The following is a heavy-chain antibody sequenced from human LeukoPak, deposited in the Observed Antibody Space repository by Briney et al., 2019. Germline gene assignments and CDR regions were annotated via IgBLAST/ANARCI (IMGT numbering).Heavy chain of an antibody. CDR3: ARDYHPLAVAGRGYFAD. Sequence: ASVKVSCKASRYTFTSYAMHWVRQAPGQRLEWMGWINAGNGNTKYSQEFQGRVTITRDTSASTAYMELSSLRSEDMAVYYCARDYHPLAVAGRGYFADWGQGTLVTVSS. CDR2: INAGNGNT. J-gene: IGHJ4*02. CDR1: RYTFTSYA. D-gene: IGHD6-19*01. V-gene: IGHV1-3*03.